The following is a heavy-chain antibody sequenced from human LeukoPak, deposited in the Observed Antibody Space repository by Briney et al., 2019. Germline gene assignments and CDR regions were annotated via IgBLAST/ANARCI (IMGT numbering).Heavy chain of an antibody. CDR1: GWSFNDYY. Sequence: PSETLSLTCAVYGWSFNDYYWSWIRQPPRKGLEWIGEINARGDTNYNPSLKSRVTISVDTSKNQFSLRLTSMIAADTAIYYCARGQVPAARGYNWFDPWGQGTLVTVSS. CDR3: ARGQVPAARGYNWFDP. V-gene: IGHV4-34*01. CDR2: INARGDT. J-gene: IGHJ5*02. D-gene: IGHD2-2*01.